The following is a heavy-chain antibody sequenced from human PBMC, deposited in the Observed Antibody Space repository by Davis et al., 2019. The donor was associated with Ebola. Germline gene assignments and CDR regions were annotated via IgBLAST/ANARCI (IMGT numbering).Heavy chain of an antibody. CDR1: GYTFPNYF. D-gene: IGHD5-12*01. V-gene: IGHV1-46*01. CDR2: ITPGSGRA. Sequence: AASVKVSCKAFGYTFPNYFLHWVRQAPGQGLEWMGSITPGSGRAGYAERFQGRVTMTTDPSTNTVYMELSSLRSDDTAIYSCARVAANLGIYYFDYWGQGTLVTVSS. CDR3: ARVAANLGIYYFDY. J-gene: IGHJ4*02.